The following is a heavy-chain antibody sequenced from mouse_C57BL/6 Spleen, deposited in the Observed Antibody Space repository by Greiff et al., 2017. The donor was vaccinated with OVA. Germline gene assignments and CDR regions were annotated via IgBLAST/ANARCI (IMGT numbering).Heavy chain of an antibody. CDR3: ARDGNYPYAMDY. CDR2: IYPGDGDT. D-gene: IGHD2-1*01. CDR1: GYAFSSSW. Sequence: VMLVESGPELVKPGASVKISCKASGYAFSSSWMNWVKQRPGKGLEWIGRIYPGDGDTNYNGKFKGKATLTADKSSSTAYMQLSSLTSEDSAVYFCARDGNYPYAMDYWGQGTSVTVSS. J-gene: IGHJ4*01. V-gene: IGHV1-82*01.